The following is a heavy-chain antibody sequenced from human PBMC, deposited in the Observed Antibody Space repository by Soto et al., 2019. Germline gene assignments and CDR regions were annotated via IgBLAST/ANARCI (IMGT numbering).Heavy chain of an antibody. V-gene: IGHV3-9*01. Sequence: PGGSLRLSCAASGFTFDDYAMHWVRQAPGKGLEWVSGISWNSGSIGYADSVKGRFTISRDNAKNSLYLQMNSLRAEDTALYYCARAGGDCSGGSCYVNWFDPWGQGTLVTVSS. D-gene: IGHD2-15*01. CDR2: ISWNSGSI. CDR3: ARAGGDCSGGSCYVNWFDP. CDR1: GFTFDDYA. J-gene: IGHJ5*02.